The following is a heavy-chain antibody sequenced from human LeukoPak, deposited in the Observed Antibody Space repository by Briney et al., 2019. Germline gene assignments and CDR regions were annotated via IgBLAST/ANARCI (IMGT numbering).Heavy chain of an antibody. CDR1: GFTFSSYG. D-gene: IGHD3-22*01. CDR3: AGASSSGYDY. Sequence: PGGSLRLSCAASGFTFSSYGMKWVRQAPGKGLEWVSFISSSSSSIYDADSVKGRFTISRDNAKNSLNLQISSLRDEDTAVYCCAGASSSGYDYWGQGTLVTVSS. CDR2: ISSSSSSI. V-gene: IGHV3-48*02. J-gene: IGHJ4*02.